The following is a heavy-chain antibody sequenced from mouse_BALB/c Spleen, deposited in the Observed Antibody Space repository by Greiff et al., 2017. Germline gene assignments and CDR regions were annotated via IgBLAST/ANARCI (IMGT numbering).Heavy chain of an antibody. J-gene: IGHJ3*01. CDR2: ISSGGST. Sequence: EVKVVESGGGLVKPGGSLKLSCAASGFTFSSYAMSWVRQTPEKRLEWVASISSGGSTYYPDSVKGRFTISRDNARNILYLQMSSLRSEDTAMYYCARVDGYYWGQGTLVTVSA. CDR3: ARVDGYY. V-gene: IGHV5-6-5*01. CDR1: GFTFSSYA. D-gene: IGHD2-3*01.